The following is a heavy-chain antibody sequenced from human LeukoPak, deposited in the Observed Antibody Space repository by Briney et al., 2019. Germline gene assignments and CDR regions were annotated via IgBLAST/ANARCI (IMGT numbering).Heavy chain of an antibody. J-gene: IGHJ3*02. CDR2: INPNSGGT. CDR3: ARKYDFWSQPDDAFDI. V-gene: IGHV1-2*02. CDR1: GYTFTGYY. D-gene: IGHD3-3*01. Sequence: ASVKVSCKASGYTFTGYYMHWVRQAPGQALEWMGWINPNSGGTNYAQKFQGRVTMTRDTSISTAYMELSRLRSDDTAVYYCARKYDFWSQPDDAFDIWGQGTMVTVSS.